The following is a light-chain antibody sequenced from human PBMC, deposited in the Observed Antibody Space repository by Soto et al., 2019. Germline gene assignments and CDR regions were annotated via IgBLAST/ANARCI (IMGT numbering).Light chain of an antibody. V-gene: IGLV1-44*01. CDR3: AAWDDRLNGPV. J-gene: IGLJ2*01. Sequence: QSVLTQPPSASGAPGQRVTISCSGSSSDIGSNTVNWYQQLPGTAPKVLIQSNSHRPSGVPDRFSGSKSGTSASLAISGLQSEDEADYYCAAWDDRLNGPVFGGGTKLTVL. CDR2: SNS. CDR1: SSDIGSNT.